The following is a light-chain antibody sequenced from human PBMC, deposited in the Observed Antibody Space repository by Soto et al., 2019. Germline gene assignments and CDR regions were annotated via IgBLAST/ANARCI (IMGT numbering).Light chain of an antibody. CDR3: QQYVSSPWA. CDR2: GAS. CDR1: QSVTNSF. J-gene: IGKJ1*01. Sequence: EIVLAQSPGTLSLSPGERATLSCRASQSVTNSFLAWYQQKPGQAPRLLIYGASRRATGIPDRFTGSGSGTDFTLTISRLEPEDLAVYYCQQYVSSPWAFGQGTQVEI. V-gene: IGKV3-20*01.